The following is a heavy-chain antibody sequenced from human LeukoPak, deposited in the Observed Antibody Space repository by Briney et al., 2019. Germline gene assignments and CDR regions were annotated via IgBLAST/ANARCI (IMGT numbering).Heavy chain of an antibody. V-gene: IGHV3-43D*03. CDR2: ISWDGGST. Sequence: GGSLRLSCAASGFIFDDYAMHWVRQAPGKGLEWVSLISWDGGSTYYADSVKGRFTISRDNSKNSLYLQMNSLRAEDTALYYCAKGRSGYDFLDYWGQGTLVTVSS. J-gene: IGHJ4*02. D-gene: IGHD5-12*01. CDR3: AKGRSGYDFLDY. CDR1: GFIFDDYA.